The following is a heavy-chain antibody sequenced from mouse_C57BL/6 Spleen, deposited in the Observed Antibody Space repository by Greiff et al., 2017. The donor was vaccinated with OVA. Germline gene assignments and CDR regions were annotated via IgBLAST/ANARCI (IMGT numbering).Heavy chain of an antibody. CDR1: GYTFTDYY. J-gene: IGHJ2*01. D-gene: IGHD2-3*01. CDR3: ARSLYDSFDY. Sequence: QVQLKQSEAELVRPGASVKLSCKASGYTFTDYYINWVKQRPGQGLEWIARIYPGSGNTYYNEKFKGKATLTAEKSSSTAYMQLSSLTSEDSAVYFCARSLYDSFDYWGQGTTLTVSS. CDR2: IYPGSGNT. V-gene: IGHV1-76*01.